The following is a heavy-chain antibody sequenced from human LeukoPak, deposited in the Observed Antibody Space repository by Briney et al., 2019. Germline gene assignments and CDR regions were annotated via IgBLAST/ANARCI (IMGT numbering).Heavy chain of an antibody. CDR1: GFTFSSYG. J-gene: IGHJ4*02. D-gene: IGHD1-26*01. Sequence: GRSLRLSCAASGFTFSSYGMHWVLQAPGKGLEWVAVISYDGSNKYYADSVKGRFTISRDNSKNTLYLQMNSLRAEDTAVYYCVVGATSDYWGQGPLVTVSS. CDR3: VVGATSDY. CDR2: ISYDGSNK. V-gene: IGHV3-30*03.